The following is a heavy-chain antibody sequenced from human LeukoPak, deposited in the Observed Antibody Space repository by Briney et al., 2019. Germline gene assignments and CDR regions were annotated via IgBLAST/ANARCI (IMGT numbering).Heavy chain of an antibody. J-gene: IGHJ4*02. D-gene: IGHD7-27*01. V-gene: IGHV3-7*01. CDR3: ARTPNWGSPWGLFDY. CDR1: GFTFSRSW. CDR2: IKQEGSEK. Sequence: SGGSLRLSCAASGFTFSRSWMSWVRQAPGQGLKWVASIKQEGSEKYYVDSVKGRFTISRDNAKNSLYLQMNSLRAEDTAVYYCARTPNWGSPWGLFDYWGRGTLVTVSS.